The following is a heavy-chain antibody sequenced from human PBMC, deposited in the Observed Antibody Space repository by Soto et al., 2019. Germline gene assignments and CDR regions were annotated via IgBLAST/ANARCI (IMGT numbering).Heavy chain of an antibody. V-gene: IGHV3-33*01. CDR1: GFTFSSYA. CDR3: ARDRYGSGSYFDY. D-gene: IGHD3-10*01. CDR2: MWYDESNK. Sequence: GSLRLSCAASGFTFSSYAMHWVRQAPGKGLEWVALMWYDESNKYYADSVKGRFTISRDNSKNTLYLEMNSLRAEDTAVYYCARDRYGSGSYFDYWGQGTLVTVSS. J-gene: IGHJ4*02.